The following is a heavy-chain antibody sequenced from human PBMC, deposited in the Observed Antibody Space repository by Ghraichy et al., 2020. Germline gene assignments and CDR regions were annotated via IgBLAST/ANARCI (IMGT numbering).Heavy chain of an antibody. CDR1: GFTFSSYS. V-gene: IGHV3-48*02. CDR2: ISSSSSTI. Sequence: GGSLRLSCAASGFTFSSYSMNWVRQAPGKGLEWVSYISSSSSTIYYADSVKGRFTISRDNAKNSLYLQMNSLRDEDTAVYYCAREYQLPKYYYYYGMDVWGQGTTVTVSS. D-gene: IGHD2-2*01. J-gene: IGHJ6*02. CDR3: AREYQLPKYYYYYGMDV.